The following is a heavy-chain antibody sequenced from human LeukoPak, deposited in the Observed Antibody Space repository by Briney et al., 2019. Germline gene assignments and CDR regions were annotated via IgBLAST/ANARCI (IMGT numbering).Heavy chain of an antibody. Sequence: GGSLRLSCAASGFTVSSKHMTWVRQAPGKGLEWVSFIYSGGSPRYADSVKGRFTISRDNSKNTLYLQLDSLRAEDTAVYYCARETRGESDYWGHGTLVTVSS. CDR2: IYSGGSP. D-gene: IGHD3-10*01. V-gene: IGHV3-53*01. CDR3: ARETRGESDY. CDR1: GFTVSSKH. J-gene: IGHJ4*01.